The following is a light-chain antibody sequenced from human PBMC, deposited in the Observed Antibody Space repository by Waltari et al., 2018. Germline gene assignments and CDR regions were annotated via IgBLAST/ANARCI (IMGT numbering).Light chain of an antibody. Sequence: QMNQSPSSLSASVGDRVAITCRASQTIDYLSWYQHKPGEAPKLLIYETSTLQSGVPTRFSGSKFGTTFILTISSLQPEDFATYFCQPNYDTPRTFGQGTKVDIK. CDR1: QTIDY. J-gene: IGKJ2*02. CDR3: QPNYDTPRT. CDR2: ETS. V-gene: IGKV1-39*01.